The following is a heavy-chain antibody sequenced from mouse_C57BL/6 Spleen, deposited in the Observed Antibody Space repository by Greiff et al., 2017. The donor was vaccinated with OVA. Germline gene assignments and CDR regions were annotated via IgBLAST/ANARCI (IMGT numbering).Heavy chain of an antibody. V-gene: IGHV1-82*01. CDR3: ARPLYDN. CDR1: GYAFSSSW. Sequence: VQLQQSGPELVKPGASVKISCKASGYAFSSSWMNWVKQRPGKGLEWIGRIYPGDGDTNYNGKFKGKATLTADKSSSTAYMQLSSLTSEDSAVYFCARPLYDNWGESTTLTESS. CDR2: IYPGDGDT. J-gene: IGHJ2*01.